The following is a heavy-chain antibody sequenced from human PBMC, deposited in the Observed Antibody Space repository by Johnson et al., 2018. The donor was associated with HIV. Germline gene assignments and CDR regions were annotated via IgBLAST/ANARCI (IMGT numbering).Heavy chain of an antibody. J-gene: IGHJ3*02. Sequence: VQVVESGGGVVQPGRSLRLSCAASGFSFSNYAMDWVRQAPGKGLEWVAVISSDGSNKNYADSVKGRFTISRDNSKNTLYLQMNSLRAEDTAVYYCAKDLGESENEEWATDYYDFSTGYPRQDPRAVVGAFDIWGQGTMVTVSS. V-gene: IGHV3-30*18. CDR3: AKDLGESENEEWATDYYDFSTGYPRQDPRAVVGAFDI. CDR1: GFSFSNYA. D-gene: IGHD3/OR15-3a*01. CDR2: ISSDGSNK.